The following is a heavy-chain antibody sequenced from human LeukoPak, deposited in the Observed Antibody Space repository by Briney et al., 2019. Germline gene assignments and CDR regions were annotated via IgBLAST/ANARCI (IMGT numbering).Heavy chain of an antibody. J-gene: IGHJ6*02. CDR1: GFTFGDHA. V-gene: IGHV3-49*04. CDR2: IRSKAYRGTT. Sequence: PGRSLRLSCTGSGFTFGDHAMSWVRQAPGKGLEWVGFIRSKAYRGTTEYAASVKGRFSISRDDSASIAYLQMNSLKTEDTAVYYCARGPIQLLIHNAMDVWGQGTTVTVSS. CDR3: ARGPIQLLIHNAMDV. D-gene: IGHD5-18*01.